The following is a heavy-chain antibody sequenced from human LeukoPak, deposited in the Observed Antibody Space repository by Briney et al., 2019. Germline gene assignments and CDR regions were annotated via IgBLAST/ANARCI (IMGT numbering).Heavy chain of an antibody. CDR1: ACTFSHYA. V-gene: IGHV3-21*01. Sequence: GGPLRLSCAASACTFSHYAMNCVRQAPGKGLEWVSSITSSSGYIYYADSVKGRFTISRDNAKSSLFLQMNSLRFEDTAVYFCAREVRGLDYWAQGTLVTVSS. CDR3: AREVRGLDY. D-gene: IGHD3-10*01. J-gene: IGHJ4*02. CDR2: ITSSSGYI.